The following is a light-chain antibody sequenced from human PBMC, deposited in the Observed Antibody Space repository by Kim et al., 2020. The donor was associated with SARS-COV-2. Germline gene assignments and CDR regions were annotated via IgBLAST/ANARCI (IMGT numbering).Light chain of an antibody. CDR3: VAWDDSLTGVV. CDR2: NND. J-gene: IGLJ2*01. Sequence: GQRVVISCSGSGSNIGNNPVNWYQQFPGTAPQLLIRNNDQRPSRVPDRFSGSKSGTSASLAISGLQSEDEADYYCVAWDDSLTGVVIGGGTQLTVL. V-gene: IGLV1-44*01. CDR1: GSNIGNNP.